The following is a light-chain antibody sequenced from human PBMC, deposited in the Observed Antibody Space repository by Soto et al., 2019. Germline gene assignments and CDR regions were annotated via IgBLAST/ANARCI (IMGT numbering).Light chain of an antibody. CDR1: QSVSSSY. CDR3: QQYGSSPFT. J-gene: IGKJ3*01. Sequence: EIVLTQSPGTLSLSPGERATLSCSASQSVSSSYLAWYQQKPGQAPRLLIYGASSRATGIPDRFSDSGSGTDFTLTISRLEPEDFAVYYCQQYGSSPFTFGPGTKVDIK. CDR2: GAS. V-gene: IGKV3-20*01.